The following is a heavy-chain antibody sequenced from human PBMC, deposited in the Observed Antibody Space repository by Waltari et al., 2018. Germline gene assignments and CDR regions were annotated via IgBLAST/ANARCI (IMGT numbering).Heavy chain of an antibody. CDR3: AREGGTYYYDSSGHWFAFDI. CDR2: ISAYNGNT. CDR1: GYTFTSYG. V-gene: IGHV1-18*01. D-gene: IGHD3-22*01. J-gene: IGHJ3*02. Sequence: QVQLVQSGAEVKKPGASVKVSCKASGYTFTSYGISWVRQAPGHGLQWMGWISAYNGNTNYAQKLQGRVTMTTDTSTSTAYMEPRSLRSDDTAVYYCAREGGTYYYDSSGHWFAFDIWGQGTMVTVSS.